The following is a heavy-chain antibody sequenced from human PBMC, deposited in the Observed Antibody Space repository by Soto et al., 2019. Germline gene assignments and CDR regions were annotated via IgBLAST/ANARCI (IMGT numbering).Heavy chain of an antibody. CDR2: ISGSGGST. CDR3: AKDRRGSSSSGYFDY. D-gene: IGHD6-13*01. CDR1: GFTFSSYA. Sequence: GSLRLSCAASGFTFSSYAMSWVRQAPGKGLEWVSAISGSGGSTYYADSVKGRFTISRDNSKNTLYLQMNSLRAEDTAVYYCAKDRRGSSSSGYFDYWGQGTLVTVSS. V-gene: IGHV3-23*01. J-gene: IGHJ4*02.